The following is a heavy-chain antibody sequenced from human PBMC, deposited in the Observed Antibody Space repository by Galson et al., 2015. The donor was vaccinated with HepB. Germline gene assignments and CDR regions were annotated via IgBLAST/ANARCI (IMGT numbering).Heavy chain of an antibody. V-gene: IGHV3-23*01. CDR2: ISGSGDRT. J-gene: IGHJ4*02. CDR3: AKDYYDSSSYTFDY. D-gene: IGHD3-22*01. CDR1: GFTFSSYA. Sequence: SLRLSCAASGFTFSSYAMSWVRQAPGKGLDWVSLISGSGDRTYYADSVKGRFIISRDNSKNTLYLQMNSLRAEDTAVYYCAKDYYDSSSYTFDYWGQGTLVTVSS.